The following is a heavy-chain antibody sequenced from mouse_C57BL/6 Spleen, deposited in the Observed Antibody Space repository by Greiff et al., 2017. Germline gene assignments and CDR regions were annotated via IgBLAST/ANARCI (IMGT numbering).Heavy chain of an antibody. CDR1: GYSITSGYY. Sequence: EVKLQESGPGLVKPSQSLSLTCSVSGYSITSGYYWNWIRQFPGNKLEWMGYISYDGSNNYNPSLKNRISIPRDTSQNQFILKLNSVTTEDTATYDCARDFYYYGSSPWFAYWGQGALVTVSA. V-gene: IGHV3-6*01. CDR3: ARDFYYYGSSPWFAY. J-gene: IGHJ3*01. CDR2: ISYDGSN. D-gene: IGHD1-1*01.